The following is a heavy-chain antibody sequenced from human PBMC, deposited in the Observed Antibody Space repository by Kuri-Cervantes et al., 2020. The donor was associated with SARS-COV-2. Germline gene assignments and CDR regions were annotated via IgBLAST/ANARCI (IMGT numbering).Heavy chain of an antibody. D-gene: IGHD2-21*01. CDR2: ISHDGKNK. CDR1: GFNFSRTD. V-gene: IGHV3-30*18. J-gene: IGHJ4*02. CDR3: AKDRVGVQDF. Sequence: GGSLRPSCAVSGFNFSRTDMHWVRQATGKVREWVAVISHDGKNKKCIASGKGRFTISRDNSQNTVYLHMKSLRSEDTAMYYCAKDRVGVQDFWGQGTLVTVSS.